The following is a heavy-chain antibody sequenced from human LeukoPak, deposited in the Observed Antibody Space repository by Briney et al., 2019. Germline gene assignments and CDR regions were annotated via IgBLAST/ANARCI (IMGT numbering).Heavy chain of an antibody. Sequence: PSETLSLTCAVYGGSFSGYYWSWIRQPPGKGLEWIGEINHSGSTNYNPSLKSRVTMSVDTSKNQFSLKLSSVTAADTAVYYCARDEAWATVTTNPLDYWGQGTLVTVSS. CDR3: ARDEAWATVTTNPLDY. J-gene: IGHJ4*02. V-gene: IGHV4-34*01. CDR2: INHSGST. CDR1: GGSFSGYY. D-gene: IGHD4-17*01.